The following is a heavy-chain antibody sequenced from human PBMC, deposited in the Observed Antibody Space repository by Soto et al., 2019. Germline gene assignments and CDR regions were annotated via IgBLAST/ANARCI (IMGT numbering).Heavy chain of an antibody. D-gene: IGHD2-15*01. CDR2: ISYDGSNK. CDR3: ASLYPTNY. Sequence: QVQLVESGGGVVQPGRSLRLSCAASGFTFSSYAMHWVRQAPGKGLEWVAVISYDGSNKYYADSVKGRFTISRDNSKNTLYLQMNSLTAEDTAVYYCASLYPTNYWGQGTLVTVSS. J-gene: IGHJ4*02. V-gene: IGHV3-30-3*01. CDR1: GFTFSSYA.